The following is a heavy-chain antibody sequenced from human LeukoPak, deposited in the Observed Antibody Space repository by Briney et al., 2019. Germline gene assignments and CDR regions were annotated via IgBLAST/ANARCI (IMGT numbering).Heavy chain of an antibody. CDR1: GDSISTYY. J-gene: IGHJ4*02. CDR2: IYSSGNT. Sequence: PSETLSLTCSFSGDSISTYYWSWVRQSPGKGLEWIGHIYSSGNTDYNSSLKSRVTISVDTSKSQFSLRLSSVTATDTAVYYCARLRWQLVGPYFDYWGQGILVTVSS. V-gene: IGHV4-59*01. D-gene: IGHD1-26*01. CDR3: ARLRWQLVGPYFDY.